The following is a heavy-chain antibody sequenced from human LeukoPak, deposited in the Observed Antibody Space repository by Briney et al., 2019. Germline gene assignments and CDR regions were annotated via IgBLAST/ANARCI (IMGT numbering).Heavy chain of an antibody. CDR2: INHSGST. Sequence: SETLSLTCAVYGVSFSGYYRSWIRQPPGKGLEWIGEINHSGSTNYNPSLKSRVTISVDTSKNQFSLKLSSVTAADTAVYYCARTKAVQSAFDIWGQGKVVTVSP. V-gene: IGHV4-34*01. D-gene: IGHD6-19*01. CDR1: GVSFSGYY. CDR3: ARTKAVQSAFDI. J-gene: IGHJ3*02.